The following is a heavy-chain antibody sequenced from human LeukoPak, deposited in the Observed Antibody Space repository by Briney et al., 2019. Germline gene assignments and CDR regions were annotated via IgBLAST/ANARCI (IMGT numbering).Heavy chain of an antibody. D-gene: IGHD3-22*01. CDR1: DYSISSGYY. CDR2: IYHSGST. V-gene: IGHV4-38-2*02. Sequence: SETLSLTCTVSDYSISSGYYWGWIRQPPGKGLEWIGIIYHSGSTYYNPSLKSRVTIAVDTSKNQFSLKLSSVTAADTAVYYCARGYYYDSSQHWGQGTLVTVSS. J-gene: IGHJ1*01. CDR3: ARGYYYDSSQH.